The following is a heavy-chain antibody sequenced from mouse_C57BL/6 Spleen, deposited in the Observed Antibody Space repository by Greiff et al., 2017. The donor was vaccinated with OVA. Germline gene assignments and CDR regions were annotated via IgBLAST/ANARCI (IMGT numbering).Heavy chain of an antibody. CDR1: GYTFTSYW. CDR3: ARGSSYWYFDV. Sequence: QVQLQQPGAELVKPGASVKVSCKASGYTFTSYWMHWVKQRPGQGLEWIGRIHPSDSDTNYNQKFKGKATLTVDKSSSTAYMQLSSLTSVDSAVYYCARGSSYWYFDVWGTGTTVTVSS. J-gene: IGHJ1*03. D-gene: IGHD1-1*01. V-gene: IGHV1-74*01. CDR2: IHPSDSDT.